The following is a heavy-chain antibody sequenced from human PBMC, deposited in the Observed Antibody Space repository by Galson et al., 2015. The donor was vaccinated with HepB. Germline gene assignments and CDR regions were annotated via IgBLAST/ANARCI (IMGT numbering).Heavy chain of an antibody. CDR2: VSYDGSDT. CDR3: AKDRAGGRIVIVPAAFDS. D-gene: IGHD2-2*01. V-gene: IGHV3-30*18. CDR1: GFTFSDYG. Sequence: SLRLSCAASGFTFSDYGIHWVRQAPGKGLDWVAMVSYDGSDTHFADSVKGRFTISRDNSNDTVHLQMNNLRTEDTAVYYCAKDRAGGRIVIVPAAFDSWGQGAVVTGSS. J-gene: IGHJ4*02.